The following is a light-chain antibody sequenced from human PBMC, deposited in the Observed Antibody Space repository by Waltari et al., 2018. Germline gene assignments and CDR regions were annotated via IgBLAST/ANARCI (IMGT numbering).Light chain of an antibody. CDR3: QQYATSPLT. V-gene: IGKV3-20*01. CDR2: GAY. CDR1: QSVGNNY. J-gene: IGKJ4*01. Sequence: EIVLTQSPGTLSLSPGERATLSCRASQSVGNNYLAWYQKKGGQAPRLLIYGAYGRATGIPDRFSGSVSGTDFTLTISRLEPEDFAVYYCQQYATSPLTFGGGTKVEI.